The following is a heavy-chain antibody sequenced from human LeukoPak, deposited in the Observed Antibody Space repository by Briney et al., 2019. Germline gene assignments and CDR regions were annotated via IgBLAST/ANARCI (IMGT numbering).Heavy chain of an antibody. Sequence: GGSLRLSCAASGFTFSSYSMNWVRQAPGKGLEWVSSISSSSSYIYYADSVKGRFTISRDNAENSLYLQMNSLRAEDTAVYYCAKARYCTNGVCVNWFDPWGQGTLVTVSS. CDR1: GFTFSSYS. D-gene: IGHD2-8*01. CDR2: ISSSSSYI. J-gene: IGHJ5*02. CDR3: AKARYCTNGVCVNWFDP. V-gene: IGHV3-21*01.